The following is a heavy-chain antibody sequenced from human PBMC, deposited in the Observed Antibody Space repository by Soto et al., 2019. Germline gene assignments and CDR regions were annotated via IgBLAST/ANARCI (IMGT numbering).Heavy chain of an antibody. J-gene: IGHJ6*02. CDR1: GYTFTGYG. Sequence: ASVKVSCKASGYTFTGYGISWVRQAPGQGLEWTGWISAYTGNTNYAQKLQGRVTMTTDTSTSTAYMELRSLKSDDTAVYYCARVRRYCSGGSCPTAGMDVWGQGTTVTVSS. CDR3: ARVRRYCSGGSCPTAGMDV. CDR2: ISAYTGNT. V-gene: IGHV1-18*01. D-gene: IGHD2-15*01.